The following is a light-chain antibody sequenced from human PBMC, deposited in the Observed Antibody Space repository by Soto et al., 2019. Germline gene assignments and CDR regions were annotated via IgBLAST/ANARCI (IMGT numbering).Light chain of an antibody. CDR3: QQYNTDPFT. CDR1: RSITNC. V-gene: IGKV1-5*01. CDR2: DAS. Sequence: IQMTQSPSTLSASVGDRVTLTCRASRSITNCLAWYQQKPGKAPKLLIYDASNLESGVPSRFSGSGSGTEFTLSISSLQPEDVGTYYCQQYNTDPFTFGHGTRVDI. J-gene: IGKJ3*01.